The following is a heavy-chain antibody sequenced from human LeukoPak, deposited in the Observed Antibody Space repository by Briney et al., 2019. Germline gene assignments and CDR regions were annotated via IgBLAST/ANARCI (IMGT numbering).Heavy chain of an antibody. Sequence: GGSLRLSCAASGFTFSSYAMSWVRQAPGKGLEWVSAISGSGGSTYYADSVKGRFTISRDNSKNTLYLQMNSLRAEDTAVYYCAKDAHSSGWYKLECRYFDYWGQGTLVTVSS. CDR3: AKDAHSSGWYKLECRYFDY. V-gene: IGHV3-23*01. J-gene: IGHJ4*02. D-gene: IGHD6-19*01. CDR1: GFTFSSYA. CDR2: ISGSGGST.